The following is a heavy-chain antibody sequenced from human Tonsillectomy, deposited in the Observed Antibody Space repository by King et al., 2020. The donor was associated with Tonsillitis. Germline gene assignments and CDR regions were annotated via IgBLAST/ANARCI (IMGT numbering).Heavy chain of an antibody. Sequence: VQLVESGGGLIQPGGSLRLSCAASGFTVSSNYMSWVRQAPGKGLEWVSVIYSGGSTYYADSVKSRFTISRDNSQNTLYLQMNSLRAEDTAVYYFARSRGGRFSAFDYWGQGTLVTVSS. CDR1: GFTVSSNY. CDR3: ARSRGGRFSAFDY. CDR2: IYSGGST. J-gene: IGHJ4*02. D-gene: IGHD3-16*01. V-gene: IGHV3-53*01.